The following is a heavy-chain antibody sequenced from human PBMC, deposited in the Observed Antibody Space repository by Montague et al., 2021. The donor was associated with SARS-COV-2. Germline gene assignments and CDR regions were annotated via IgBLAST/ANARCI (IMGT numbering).Heavy chain of an antibody. V-gene: IGHV4-31*03. Sequence: TLSLTCTVSGDSVSSGGYYWSWIRQHPGKGLEWIGYIYYSGSTYYNPSLKSRVTISVDTSKNQFSLKLSSVTAADTAVYYCARARIVVVINAFDIWGQGTMVTVSS. CDR2: IYYSGST. CDR3: ARARIVVVINAFDI. J-gene: IGHJ3*02. CDR1: GDSVSSGGYY. D-gene: IGHD3-22*01.